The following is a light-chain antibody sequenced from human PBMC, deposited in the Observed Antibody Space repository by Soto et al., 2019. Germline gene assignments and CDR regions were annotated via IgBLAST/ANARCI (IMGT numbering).Light chain of an antibody. CDR2: ATS. J-gene: IGKJ2*01. CDR3: QQSYSNPYT. Sequence: DIQMTQAPSSLSASVGDRVTITCRSSQSISTYLNWYQQNPEKAPDLLIYATSSLQSGVPSRFSGSGSGTDFTLTISSLQTEDFATYFCQQSYSNPYTFGQGTKLEIK. CDR1: QSISTY. V-gene: IGKV1-39*01.